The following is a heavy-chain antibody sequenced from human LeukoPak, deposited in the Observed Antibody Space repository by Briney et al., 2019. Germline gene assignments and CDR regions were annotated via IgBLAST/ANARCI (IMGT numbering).Heavy chain of an antibody. CDR1: GFTVSSNY. V-gene: IGHV3-53*01. J-gene: IGHJ4*02. CDR3: ARGLPPAVADPPLDY. CDR2: IYSGGST. Sequence: GGSLRLSCAASGFTVSSNYMSWVRQAPGKGLEWVSVIYSGGSTNYAGSVRGRYTISRDNSKNTLYLQMNSLRAEDTAVYYCARGLPPAVADPPLDYWGQGTLVTVSS. D-gene: IGHD6-19*01.